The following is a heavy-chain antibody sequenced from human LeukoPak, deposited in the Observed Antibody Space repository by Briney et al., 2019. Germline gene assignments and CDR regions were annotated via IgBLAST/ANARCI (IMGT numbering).Heavy chain of an antibody. V-gene: IGHV4-39*01. CDR1: GGSISSSSYY. Sequence: SETLSLTCTVSGGSISSSSYYWGWIRQPPGKGLEWIGSIYYSGSTYYNPSLKSRVTISVDTSKNQFSLKLSSVTAADTAVYYCATSPCSGGSCYLVYLGQGTLVTVSS. CDR2: IYYSGST. J-gene: IGHJ4*02. CDR3: ATSPCSGGSCYLVY. D-gene: IGHD2-15*01.